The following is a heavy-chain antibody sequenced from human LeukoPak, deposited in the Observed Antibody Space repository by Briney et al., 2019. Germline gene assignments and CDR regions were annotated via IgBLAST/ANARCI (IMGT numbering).Heavy chain of an antibody. CDR1: GFTFGSYA. CDR3: AKVAAGYSSGWSGYFDY. J-gene: IGHJ4*02. V-gene: IGHV3-23*01. CDR2: ISGSGGST. Sequence: GSLRLSCAASGFTFGSYAMSWVRQAPGKGLEWVSAISGSGGSTYYADSVKGRFTISRDNSKNTLYLQMNSLRAEDTAVYYCAKVAAGYSSGWSGYFDYWGQGTLVTVSS. D-gene: IGHD6-19*01.